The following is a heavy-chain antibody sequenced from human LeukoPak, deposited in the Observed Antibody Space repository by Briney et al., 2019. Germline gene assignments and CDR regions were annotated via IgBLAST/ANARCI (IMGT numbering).Heavy chain of an antibody. D-gene: IGHD3-10*01. Sequence: GGSLRLSCAASGFTFSSYGMHWVRQAPGKGLEWVAVIWDDGSNKYYADSVRGRITISRDNSKNTLYLQVNSLRAEDTAVYYCARDANFGYDAFDIWGQGTMVTVSS. CDR1: GFTFSSYG. CDR2: IWDDGSNK. CDR3: ARDANFGYDAFDI. V-gene: IGHV3-33*01. J-gene: IGHJ3*02.